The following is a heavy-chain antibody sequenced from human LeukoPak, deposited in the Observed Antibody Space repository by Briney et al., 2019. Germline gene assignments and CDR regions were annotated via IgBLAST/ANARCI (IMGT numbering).Heavy chain of an antibody. Sequence: SQTLSLTCAISGDSVSSSSAAWTWIRQSPSRGLEWLGRTYYRSKWYNDYAVSVKSRITINPDTSKNQFSLQLNSVTPEDTAVYYCARGGQLERLWFDPWGQGTLVTVSS. CDR1: GDSVSSSSAA. J-gene: IGHJ5*02. D-gene: IGHD1-1*01. CDR3: ARGGQLERLWFDP. V-gene: IGHV6-1*01. CDR2: TYYRSKWYN.